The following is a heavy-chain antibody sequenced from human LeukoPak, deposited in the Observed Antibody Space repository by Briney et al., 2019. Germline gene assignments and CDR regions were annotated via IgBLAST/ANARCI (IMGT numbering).Heavy chain of an antibody. CDR1: GGSISSSSYY. J-gene: IGHJ1*01. V-gene: IGHV4-39*07. Sequence: PSETLSLTCTVSGGSISSSSYYWSWIRQPPGKGLEWIGEVNHSGSTNYNPSLKSRVTISIDTSKNQFSLKLSSVTAADTAVYYCARLKYYYDSSGYRAEYFQHWGQGTLVTVSS. CDR3: ARLKYYYDSSGYRAEYFQH. D-gene: IGHD3-22*01. CDR2: VNHSGST.